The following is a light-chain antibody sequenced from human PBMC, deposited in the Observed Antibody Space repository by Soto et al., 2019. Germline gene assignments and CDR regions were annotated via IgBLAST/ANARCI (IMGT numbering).Light chain of an antibody. J-gene: IGKJ2*01. CDR3: QQCSSWPYT. CDR1: QSIDN. V-gene: IGKV3-15*01. CDR2: SIS. Sequence: EIVMTQSPATLSVSPGERATLSCSASQSIDNFVWYQQKPGQAPRLLTYSISTRAPGVPARFSGSGSGTEFTLTISSLQSEDFAVYYCQQCSSWPYTFGQGTKLEIK.